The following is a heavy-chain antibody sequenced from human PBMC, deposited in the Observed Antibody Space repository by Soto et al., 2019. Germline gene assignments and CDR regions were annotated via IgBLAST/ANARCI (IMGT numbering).Heavy chain of an antibody. CDR3: ARGTYGSGSYYRDYYGMDV. CDR2: IYYSGST. CDR1: GGSISSGDYY. D-gene: IGHD3-10*01. Sequence: PSETLSLTCTVSGGSISSGDYYWSWIRQPPGKGLEWIGYIYYSGSTYYNPSLKSRVTISVDTSKNQFSLKLSSVTAADTAVYYCARGTYGSGSYYRDYYGMDVWGQGTTLTVSS. V-gene: IGHV4-30-4*01. J-gene: IGHJ6*02.